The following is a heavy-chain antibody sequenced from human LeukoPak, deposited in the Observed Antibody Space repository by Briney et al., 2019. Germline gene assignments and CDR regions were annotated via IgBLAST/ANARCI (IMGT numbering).Heavy chain of an antibody. J-gene: IGHJ4*02. Sequence: PGGSLRLSCAASGFIFSSYWMSWVRQAPGKGLEWVANIKQDGSEKYYVDSVKGRFTISRDNAKNSLYLEMNSLRAEDKAVYYCARDIGDSSGYYGSYFDYWGQGTLVTVSS. CDR1: GFIFSSYW. CDR3: ARDIGDSSGYYGSYFDY. D-gene: IGHD3-22*01. V-gene: IGHV3-7*01. CDR2: IKQDGSEK.